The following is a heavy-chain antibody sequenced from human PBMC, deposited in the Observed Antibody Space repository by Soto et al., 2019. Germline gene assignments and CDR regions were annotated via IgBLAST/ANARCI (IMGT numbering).Heavy chain of an antibody. Sequence: GGSLRLSWAASGFTFDDYAMHWVRQAPGKGLEWVSGISWNSGSIGYADSVKGRFTISRDNAKNSLYLQMNSLRAEDTAVYYCARDSMTGLNWFDPWGQGTLVTVSS. CDR1: GFTFDDYA. D-gene: IGHD3-9*01. J-gene: IGHJ5*02. CDR3: ARDSMTGLNWFDP. CDR2: ISWNSGSI. V-gene: IGHV3-9*01.